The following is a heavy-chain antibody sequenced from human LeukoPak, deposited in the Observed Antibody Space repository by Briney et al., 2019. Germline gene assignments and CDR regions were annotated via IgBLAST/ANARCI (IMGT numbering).Heavy chain of an antibody. CDR2: ISYDGSNK. Sequence: PGRSLRLSCAASGFTFSSYGMHWVRQAPGKGLEWVAVISYDGSNKYYADSVKGRFTTSRDNSKNTLYLQMNSLRAEDTAVYYCAKDLYDILTSPRPYYYYYYGMDVWGQGTTVTVSS. CDR3: AKDLYDILTSPRPYYYYYYGMDV. J-gene: IGHJ6*02. D-gene: IGHD3-9*01. V-gene: IGHV3-30*18. CDR1: GFTFSSYG.